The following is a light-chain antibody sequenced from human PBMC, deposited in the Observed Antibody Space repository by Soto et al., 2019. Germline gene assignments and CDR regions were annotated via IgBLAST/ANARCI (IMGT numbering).Light chain of an antibody. Sequence: EIVMTQSPATLSVSPGERATLSCRASQSVSSKLAWYQQKPGQAPRFIIYGASTRATGIPARFSGSGSGTEFTLTISSLQSEDYAVYYCHQYDDWPLFTFGPGTKVDI. CDR1: QSVSSK. J-gene: IGKJ3*01. CDR3: HQYDDWPLFT. V-gene: IGKV3-15*01. CDR2: GAS.